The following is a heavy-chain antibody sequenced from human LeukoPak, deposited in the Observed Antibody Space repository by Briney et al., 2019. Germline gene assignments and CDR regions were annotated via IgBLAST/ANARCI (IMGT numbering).Heavy chain of an antibody. CDR3: AREASFWSGYQGYFDY. CDR1: GGTFSSYA. CDR2: IIPIFGTA. D-gene: IGHD3-3*01. V-gene: IGHV1-69*01. Sequence: SVKVSCKASGGTFSSYAISWVRQAPGQGLEWMGGIIPIFGTANYAQRFQGRVTITADESTSTAYMELSSLRSEDTAVYYCAREASFWSGYQGYFDYWGQGTLVTVSS. J-gene: IGHJ4*02.